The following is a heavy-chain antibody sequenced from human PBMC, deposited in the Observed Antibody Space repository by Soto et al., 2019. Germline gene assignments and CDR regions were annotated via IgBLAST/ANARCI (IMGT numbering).Heavy chain of an antibody. J-gene: IGHJ4*02. CDR2: IYYSGST. CDR3: ARGELGTLDYYDSSGYYSYYFDY. CDR1: GASISSNF. Sequence: SETLSLTCSVSGASISSNFWSWVRQPPGKGLEWIGYIYYSGSTNYNPSLKSRVTISVDTSKNQFSLKLSSVTAADTAVYYCARGELGTLDYYDSSGYYSYYFDYWGQGTLVTVSS. D-gene: IGHD3-22*01. V-gene: IGHV4-59*01.